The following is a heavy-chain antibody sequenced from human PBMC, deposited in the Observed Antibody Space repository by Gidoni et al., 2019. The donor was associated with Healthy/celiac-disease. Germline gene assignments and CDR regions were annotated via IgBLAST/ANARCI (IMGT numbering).Heavy chain of an antibody. J-gene: IGHJ4*02. V-gene: IGHV4-61*02. D-gene: IGHD6-19*01. CDR1: GGSISSGSYY. CDR3: ARGSAVAVDFDY. Sequence: QVQLQESGPGLVKPSQTLSLTCTVPGGSISSGSYYWSWIRQPAGKGLEWIGRIYTSGSTNYNPSLKSRVTISVDTSKNQFSLKLSSVTAADTAVYYCARGSAVAVDFDYWGQGTLVTVSS. CDR2: IYTSGST.